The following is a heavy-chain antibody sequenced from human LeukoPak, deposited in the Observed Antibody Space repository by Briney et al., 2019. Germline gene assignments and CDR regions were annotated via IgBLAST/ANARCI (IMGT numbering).Heavy chain of an antibody. Sequence: PGGSLRLSCAASGFTFSDHYMDWVRQAPGKGLEWVGRTRDKANSYTTEYAASVKGRFTISRDASKTSLYLQMNSLKTEDTAVYYCARGDGYDGRSFDYWGQGTLVTVSS. CDR3: ARGDGYDGRSFDY. J-gene: IGHJ4*02. V-gene: IGHV3-72*01. CDR1: GFTFSDHY. D-gene: IGHD5-12*01. CDR2: TRDKANSYTT.